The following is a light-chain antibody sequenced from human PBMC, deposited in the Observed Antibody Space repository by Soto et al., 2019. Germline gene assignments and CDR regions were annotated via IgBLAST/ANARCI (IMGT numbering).Light chain of an antibody. Sequence: DIPMTQSPSTLSASVGDRVTITCRASQSISSWLAWYQQKPGKAPKVLIYTASNLESGVPSRFSGSGSGTDFTLTISSLQPDDVATYYCQQYNSYPCTFGQGTKLEIK. CDR1: QSISSW. J-gene: IGKJ2*02. V-gene: IGKV1-5*03. CDR3: QQYNSYPCT. CDR2: TAS.